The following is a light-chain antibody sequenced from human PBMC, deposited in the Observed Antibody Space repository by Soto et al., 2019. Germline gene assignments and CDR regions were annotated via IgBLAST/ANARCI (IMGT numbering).Light chain of an antibody. CDR3: QQSYSSPRT. CDR2: DAS. Sequence: DIQMTQSPSSLSASVGDRVIITCRASQSVSTYLHWYQQQSGKAPKLLIYDASSLQTGVPSRSSGSGSETDFTLTINNVQPEDFATYYCQQSYSSPRTFGQGTKVAIK. CDR1: QSVSTY. J-gene: IGKJ1*01. V-gene: IGKV1-39*01.